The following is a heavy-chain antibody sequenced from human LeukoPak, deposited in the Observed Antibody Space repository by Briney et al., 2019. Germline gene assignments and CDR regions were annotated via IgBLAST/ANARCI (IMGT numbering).Heavy chain of an antibody. V-gene: IGHV3-30-3*01. CDR3: ARPPSPYDY. CDR1: GFTFSSYA. Sequence: GGSLRLSCAASGFTFSSYAMHWVRQAPGKGLEWVAVISYDGSNKYYADSVKGRFTISRDNSKNTLYLQMNSLRAEDTAVYYCARPPSPYDYWGQGTLVTVSS. CDR2: ISYDGSNK. J-gene: IGHJ4*02.